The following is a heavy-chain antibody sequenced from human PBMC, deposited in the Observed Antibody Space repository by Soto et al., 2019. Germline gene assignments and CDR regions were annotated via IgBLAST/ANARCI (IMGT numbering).Heavy chain of an antibody. J-gene: IGHJ3*01. CDR3: ARDQMHDYNYDSSGYWRGAFDV. CDR1: GFPFTTYT. D-gene: IGHD3-22*01. Sequence: LSCAASGFPFTTYTMNWVRQTPGKGLEWVSSIDSSGKFIYYADSLKGRFTISRDDAKKLLFLQMNSLRAEDTAVYYCARDQMHDYNYDSSGYWRGAFDVWGQGIRVTVSS. V-gene: IGHV3-21*01. CDR2: IDSSGKFI.